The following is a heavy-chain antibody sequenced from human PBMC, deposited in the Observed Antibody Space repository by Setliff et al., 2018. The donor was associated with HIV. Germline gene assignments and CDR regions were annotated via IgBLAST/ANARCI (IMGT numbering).Heavy chain of an antibody. CDR3: AKNLYRSGWSPLDY. V-gene: IGHV3-7*01. CDR2: INQDGSEK. D-gene: IGHD6-13*01. Sequence: LRLSCAASGFPFSSYYMGWVRQSAGKGLEWLANINQDGSEKKYVDSVKGRFILSRDNAKNSLYLQMNSLRAEDTAVYYCAKNLYRSGWSPLDYWGQGTLVTVSS. CDR1: GFPFSSYY. J-gene: IGHJ4*02.